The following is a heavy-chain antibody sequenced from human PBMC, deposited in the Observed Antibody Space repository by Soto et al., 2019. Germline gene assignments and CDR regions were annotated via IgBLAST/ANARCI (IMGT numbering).Heavy chain of an antibody. CDR3: TRVGSGDYVYDY. Sequence: VGSLRLSCAASGFTFSSYDMHWVRQTIGRRLEWVSAIGTAGDTYYPDSVKGRFTISRENAKSSLYLQMNSLTAGDTAVYYCTRVGSGDYVYDYWGHGTLVTVSS. CDR2: IGTAGDT. V-gene: IGHV3-13*01. J-gene: IGHJ4*01. CDR1: GFTFSSYD. D-gene: IGHD4-17*01.